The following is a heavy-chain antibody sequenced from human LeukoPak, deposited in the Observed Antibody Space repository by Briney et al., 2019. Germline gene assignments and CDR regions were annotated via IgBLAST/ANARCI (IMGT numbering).Heavy chain of an antibody. CDR1: GGSISSSSYY. V-gene: IGHV4-39*01. J-gene: IGHJ4*02. Sequence: SETLSLTCTVSGGSISSSSYYWGWIRQPPGKGLEWIGSIYYSGSTYYNPSLKSRVTISVDTSKNQFSLKLSSVTAADTAVYYCARHNYFDSGGYYYPPRLDYWGQGNLVTVSS. CDR3: ARHNYFDSGGYYYPPRLDY. CDR2: IYYSGST. D-gene: IGHD3-22*01.